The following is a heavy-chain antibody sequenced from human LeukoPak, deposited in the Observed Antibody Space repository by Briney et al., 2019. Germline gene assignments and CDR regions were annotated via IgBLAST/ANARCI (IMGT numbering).Heavy chain of an antibody. Sequence: GGSLRLSCAASGFTSSSYALNWVRQAPGMGLEWVSYISSGSSAIGYADSVKGRFTISRDNANNSLYLQMNSLSAEDTAIYYCARDENWAFDYWGQGILVTVSS. J-gene: IGHJ4*02. CDR3: ARDENWAFDY. CDR2: ISSGSSAI. V-gene: IGHV3-48*01. D-gene: IGHD7-27*01. CDR1: GFTSSSYA.